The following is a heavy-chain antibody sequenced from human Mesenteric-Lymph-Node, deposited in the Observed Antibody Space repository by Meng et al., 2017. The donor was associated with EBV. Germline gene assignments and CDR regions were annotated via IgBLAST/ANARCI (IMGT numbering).Heavy chain of an antibody. V-gene: IGHV4-34*01. CDR3: ARGYGSGHL. CDR2: INHSGST. J-gene: IGHJ4*02. CDR1: CGSLRGYY. Sequence: GQLARWGARLLTALETHTRPGAVYCGSLRGYYWSWIRQPPGRGLVWIGEINHSGSTNYNPSLKSRVTISVDTSKNQFSLKLSSVTAADTAVYYCARGYGSGHLWGQGTLVTVSS. D-gene: IGHD3-10*01.